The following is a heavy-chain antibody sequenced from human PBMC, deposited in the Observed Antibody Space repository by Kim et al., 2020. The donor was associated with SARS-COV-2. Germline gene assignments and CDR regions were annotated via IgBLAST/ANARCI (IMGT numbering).Heavy chain of an antibody. J-gene: IGHJ4*02. V-gene: IGHV3-33*01. CDR2: IWYDGSNK. D-gene: IGHD3-10*01. Sequence: GGSLRLSCAASGFTFSSYGMHWVRQAPGKGLEWVAVIWYDGSNKYYAASEKGRFTISRDNSKNTLYLQMNSLRAEDTAVYYCAREELGYWGQGTLVTVSS. CDR1: GFTFSSYG. CDR3: AREELGY.